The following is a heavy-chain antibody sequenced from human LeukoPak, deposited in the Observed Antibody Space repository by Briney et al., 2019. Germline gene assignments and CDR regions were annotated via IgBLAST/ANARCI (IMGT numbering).Heavy chain of an antibody. D-gene: IGHD3-22*01. CDR2: IYHSGST. Sequence: PSETLSLTCAVSGGAISSGGYSWRWIRQPPGKGLEWIGYIYHSGSTYYNPSLKSRVTISVDRSKNQFSLKLSSVTAADTAVYYCARVGYYDSSGYPGAFDIWGQGTMVTVSS. CDR1: GGAISSGGYS. V-gene: IGHV4-30-2*01. CDR3: ARVGYYDSSGYPGAFDI. J-gene: IGHJ3*02.